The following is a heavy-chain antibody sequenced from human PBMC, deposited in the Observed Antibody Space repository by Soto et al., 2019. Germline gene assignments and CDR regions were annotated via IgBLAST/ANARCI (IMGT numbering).Heavy chain of an antibody. CDR3: TTETWTVVAATLYYYYYIDD. D-gene: IGHD2-15*01. CDR2: IKSKTDGGTT. V-gene: IGHV3-15*01. J-gene: IGHJ6*03. CDR1: GFTFSNAW. Sequence: EVQLVESGGGLVKPGGSLRLSCAASGFTFSNAWMSWVRQAPGKGLEWVGRIKSKTDGGTTDYAAPVKGRFTISRDDSKNTLYLQMNSLKTEDTAVYYCTTETWTVVAATLYYYYYIDDWGKGTTVTVSS.